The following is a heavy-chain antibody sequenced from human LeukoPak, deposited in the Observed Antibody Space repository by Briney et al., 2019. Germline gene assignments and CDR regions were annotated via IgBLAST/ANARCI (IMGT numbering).Heavy chain of an antibody. CDR3: ARVVPYYYDSSGYERTYYFDY. CDR1: GGSISSYY. CDR2: IYYSGST. J-gene: IGHJ4*02. V-gene: IGHV4-59*01. D-gene: IGHD3-22*01. Sequence: SETLSLTCTVSGGSISSYYWSWIRQPPGKGLEWIGYIYYSGSTNYNPSLKSRVTISVDTSKNQFSLKLSSVTAADTAVYYCARVVPYYYDSSGYERTYYFDYWGQGTLVTVSS.